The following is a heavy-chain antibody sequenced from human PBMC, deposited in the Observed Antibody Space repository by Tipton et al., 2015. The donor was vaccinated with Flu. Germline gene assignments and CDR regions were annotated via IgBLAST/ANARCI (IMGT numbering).Heavy chain of an antibody. V-gene: IGHV4-59*01. Sequence: TLSLTCTVSGGSISSYYWSWIRQPPGKGLEWIGYIYYSGSTNYNPSLKSRVTISVDTSKNQFSLKLSSVTAADTAVYYCASAGGLYAFDIWGQWTMVTVSS. CDR3: ASAGGLYAFDI. CDR1: GGSISSYY. CDR2: IYYSGST. J-gene: IGHJ3*02. D-gene: IGHD1-26*01.